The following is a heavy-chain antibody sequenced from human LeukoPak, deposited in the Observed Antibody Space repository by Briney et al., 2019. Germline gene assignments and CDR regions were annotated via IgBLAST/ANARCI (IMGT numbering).Heavy chain of an antibody. D-gene: IGHD6-19*01. J-gene: IGHJ4*02. CDR2: INPSGGST. V-gene: IGHV1-46*01. CDR1: GYTFTSYY. CDR3: ARGGSLAAAPHLYYFDY. Sequence: WASVKVSCKASGYTFTSYYMHWVRQAPGQGLEWMGIINPSGGSTSYAQKFQGRVTMTRDTSTSTVYMDLSSLRSEDTAVYYCARGGSLAAAPHLYYFDYWGQGSLVTVSS.